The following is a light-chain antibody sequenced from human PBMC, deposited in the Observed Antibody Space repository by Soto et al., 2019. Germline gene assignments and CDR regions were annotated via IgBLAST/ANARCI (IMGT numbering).Light chain of an antibody. CDR3: QQYDSLYRLT. J-gene: IGKJ4*01. V-gene: IGKV1-33*01. CDR2: DAS. Sequence: DIQMTQSPSSLSASVGDTVTITCQASQDIRRNLNWYQQKPGKAPQLLISDASNLQRGVPSRFSGGGSGTHFTFTISSLQPEDIATYYCQQYDSLYRLTFGGGTKVEIK. CDR1: QDIRRN.